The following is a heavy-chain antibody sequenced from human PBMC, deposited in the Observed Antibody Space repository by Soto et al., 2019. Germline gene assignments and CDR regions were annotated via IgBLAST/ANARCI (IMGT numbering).Heavy chain of an antibody. CDR3: ARSLATIIYYYGMDV. V-gene: IGHV4-34*01. J-gene: IGHJ6*02. CDR1: GGSFSGYY. CDR2: INHSGST. D-gene: IGHD5-12*01. Sequence: SETLSLTCAVYGGSFSGYYWSWIRQPPGKGLEWIGEINHSGSTNYNPSLKSRVTISVDTSKNQFSLKLSSVTAADTAVYYCARSLATIIYYYGMDVWGQGTTVTVSS.